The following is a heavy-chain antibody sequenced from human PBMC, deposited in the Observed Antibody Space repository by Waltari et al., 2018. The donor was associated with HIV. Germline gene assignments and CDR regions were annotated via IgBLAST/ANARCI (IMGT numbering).Heavy chain of an antibody. CDR3: ARLYGDSVTGSLAFDY. D-gene: IGHD4-17*01. Sequence: QVTLRESGPALVKPTQTLTLTCTFSGFSLSTSGMCVSWIRQPPGKALEWLARIDWDDDKYYSTSLKTRLTISKDTSKNQVVLTMTNMDPVDTATYYCARLYGDSVTGSLAFDYWGQGTLVTVSS. CDR2: IDWDDDK. CDR1: GFSLSTSGMC. V-gene: IGHV2-70*15. J-gene: IGHJ4*02.